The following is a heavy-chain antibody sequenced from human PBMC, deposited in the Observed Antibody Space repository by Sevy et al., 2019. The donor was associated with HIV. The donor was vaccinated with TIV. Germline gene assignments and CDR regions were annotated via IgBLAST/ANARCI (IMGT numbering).Heavy chain of an antibody. V-gene: IGHV3-33*01. CDR2: IWYDGSNK. CDR1: GFSLSGYG. CDR3: ARASIAVAGIEYYFKY. D-gene: IGHD6-19*01. J-gene: IGHJ4*02. Sequence: GGSLRLSCAASGFSLSGYGMHWVRQAPGKGLEWVAVIWYDGSNKEYADSVKGRFTISRDNSKNTLYLQMNSLRAEDTAVYYCARASIAVAGIEYYFKYWGQGALVTVSS.